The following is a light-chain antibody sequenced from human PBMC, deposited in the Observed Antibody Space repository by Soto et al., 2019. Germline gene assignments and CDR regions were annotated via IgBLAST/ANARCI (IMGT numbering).Light chain of an antibody. CDR2: DVS. CDR3: SSYINSRNYV. J-gene: IGLJ1*01. Sequence: QPASVSGSPGQSITISCTGTSSDVGGYNYVSWYQQHPGKAPKLMIYDVSNRPSGVSNRFSGSKSGNTASLTISGLQAEDEADYYCSSYINSRNYVFGTGTKLTVL. CDR1: SSDVGGYNY. V-gene: IGLV2-14*01.